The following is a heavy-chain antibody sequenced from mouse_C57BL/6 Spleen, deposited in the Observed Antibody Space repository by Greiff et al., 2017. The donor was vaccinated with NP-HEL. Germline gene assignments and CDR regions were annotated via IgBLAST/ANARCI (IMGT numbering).Heavy chain of an antibody. D-gene: IGHD2-1*01. V-gene: IGHV3-6*01. Sequence: EVQLQESGPGLVKPSQSLSLTCSVTGYSITSGYYWNWIRQFPGNKLEWMGYISYDGSNNYNPSLKNRISITRDTSKNQFFLKLNSVTTEDTATYYCARGGIYGNYPWFAYWGQGTLVTVSA. J-gene: IGHJ3*01. CDR1: GYSITSGYY. CDR2: ISYDGSN. CDR3: ARGGIYGNYPWFAY.